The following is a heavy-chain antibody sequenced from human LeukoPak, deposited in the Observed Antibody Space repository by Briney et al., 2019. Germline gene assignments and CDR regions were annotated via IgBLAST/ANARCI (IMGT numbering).Heavy chain of an antibody. V-gene: IGHV3-74*01. Sequence: PGGSLRLSCAASGFTFSSYWVHRVRQAPGKGLVWVLRVNSDDSITTYADSVNGRFTISRDNAKNTLYLQMKSLRAEDTAIYYCARGHLPTPRSAMDVWGQGTTVTVSS. CDR2: VNSDDSIT. J-gene: IGHJ6*02. D-gene: IGHD3-3*02. CDR3: ARGHLPTPRSAMDV. CDR1: GFTFSSYW.